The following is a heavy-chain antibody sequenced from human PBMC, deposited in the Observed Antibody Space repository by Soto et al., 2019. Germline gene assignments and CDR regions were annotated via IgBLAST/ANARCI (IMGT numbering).Heavy chain of an antibody. V-gene: IGHV4-34*01. CDR2: INQSGST. J-gene: IGHJ4*02. CDR1: GGSFSNYY. Sequence: QVQLQQWGAGLLKPSETLSLTCAVYGGSFSNYYWSWIRQPPGKGLEWIGEINQSGSTNHNPTLKSRVTISVDKSKNQFSLKRSSVTAAATAGYYRGRGRDYWGQGTLVTVSS. CDR3: GRGRDY.